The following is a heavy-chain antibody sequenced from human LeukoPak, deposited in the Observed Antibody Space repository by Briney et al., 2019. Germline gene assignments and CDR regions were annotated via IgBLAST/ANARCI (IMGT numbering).Heavy chain of an antibody. V-gene: IGHV4-34*01. Sequence: SETLSLTCAVYGGSFSGFSWSWIRQPPGKGLEWIGEINHSGFTNYNPSLKSRVTISVDTSKNQFSLKLSSVTAADAAVYYCATRGSSSNWFDPWGQGTLVTVSS. CDR2: INHSGFT. CDR1: GGSFSGFS. J-gene: IGHJ5*02. CDR3: ATRGSSSNWFDP. D-gene: IGHD6-6*01.